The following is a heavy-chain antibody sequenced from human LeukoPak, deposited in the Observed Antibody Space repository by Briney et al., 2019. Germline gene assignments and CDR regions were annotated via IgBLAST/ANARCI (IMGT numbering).Heavy chain of an antibody. J-gene: IGHJ4*02. V-gene: IGHV3-53*01. CDR3: ARAHTVGATYFKY. CDR1: GFAVGNNY. D-gene: IGHD2-21*01. CDR2: IYSGGST. Sequence: GGSLRLSCAASGFAVGNNYLSWVRQAPGKGLECVSIIYSGGSTYYADSVKGRSTISIDISQNTVYLQISSLRAADTAVYYCARAHTVGATYFKYWGLGTLVTVSS.